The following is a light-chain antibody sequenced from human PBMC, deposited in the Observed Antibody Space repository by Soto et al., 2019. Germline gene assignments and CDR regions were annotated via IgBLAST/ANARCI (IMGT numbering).Light chain of an antibody. V-gene: IGKV2-28*01. CDR1: QSLLHSNGYNY. Sequence: DIVMTQSPLSLPVTPGAPASISCRSSQSLLHSNGYNYLDWYLQKPGQSPQLLIYLGSNRASGVPDRLSGSGSGTDSKLKISRVEAEDVGVSYCMQALQTPPEFGGGTKVEI. CDR2: LGS. CDR3: MQALQTPPE. J-gene: IGKJ4*02.